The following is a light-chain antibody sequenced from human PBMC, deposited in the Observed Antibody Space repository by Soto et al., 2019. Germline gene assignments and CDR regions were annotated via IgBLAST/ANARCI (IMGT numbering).Light chain of an antibody. CDR1: SSNIGAGYD. CDR3: QSYDSSLSGVV. Sequence: QSVLTQPPSVSGAPRQRVTISCTGSSSNIGAGYDVHWYQQLPGTAPKLLIYGNSNRPSGVPDRFSGSKSGTSASLAITGLQAEDEADYDCQSYDSSLSGVVFGGGTKLTVL. V-gene: IGLV1-40*01. CDR2: GNS. J-gene: IGLJ2*01.